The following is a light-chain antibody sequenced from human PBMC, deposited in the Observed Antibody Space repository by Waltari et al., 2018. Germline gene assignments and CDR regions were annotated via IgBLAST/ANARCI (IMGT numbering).Light chain of an antibody. V-gene: IGKV4-1*01. CDR2: WAS. CDR1: QSVLHSPNNKNY. CDR3: QQYYSTPGWT. J-gene: IGKJ1*01. Sequence: DIVMTQSPDSLAVSLGERATINCKSSQSVLHSPNNKNYLAWYQQKPGQPPKLLIYWASTRESGVPDRFSGSGSGTDFTLTISSLQAEDVAVYYCQQYYSTPGWTFGQGTKVEIK.